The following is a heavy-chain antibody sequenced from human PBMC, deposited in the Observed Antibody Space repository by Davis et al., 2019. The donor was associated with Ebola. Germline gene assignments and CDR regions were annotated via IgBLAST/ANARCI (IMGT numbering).Heavy chain of an antibody. CDR1: GYTFTGYY. CDR3: ARTHRHYGPPFDY. CDR2: INPNSGGT. J-gene: IGHJ4*02. D-gene: IGHD4-17*01. Sequence: ASVKVSCKASGYTFTGYYMHWVRQAPGQGLEWMGWINPNSGGTNYAQKLQGRVTMTTDTSTSTAYMELRSLRSDDTAVYYCARTHRHYGPPFDYWGQGTLVTVSS. V-gene: IGHV1-2*02.